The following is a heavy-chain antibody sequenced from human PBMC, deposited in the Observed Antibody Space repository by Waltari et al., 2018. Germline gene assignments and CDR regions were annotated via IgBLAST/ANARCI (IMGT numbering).Heavy chain of an antibody. D-gene: IGHD5-18*01. CDR3: ASGVPDTAMGRGFDP. CDR1: GGSISRSSYY. Sequence: QLQLQESGPGLVKPSATLSLTCTVPGGSISRSSYYWGWIRPPPGKGLEWIGSIYYSGSTYYNPSLKSRVPISVDTSKNQFSLKLSSVTAADTAVYYCASGVPDTAMGRGFDPWGQGTLVTVSS. V-gene: IGHV4-39*07. CDR2: IYYSGST. J-gene: IGHJ5*02.